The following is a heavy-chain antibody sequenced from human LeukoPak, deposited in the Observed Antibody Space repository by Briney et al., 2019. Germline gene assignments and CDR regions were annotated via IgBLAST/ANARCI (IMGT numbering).Heavy chain of an antibody. CDR1: GFTFSNYA. D-gene: IGHD3-3*01. Sequence: GGSLRLSCAASGFTFSNYAMSWVRQAPGKGLEWVSGFSGSGGSAYYADSVKGRFIISRDNSKNTLYLQMNSLRAEDTGVYYCAKDLSWSGYSMGTNYNYGKDGWGQGTTVTVSS. J-gene: IGHJ6*02. CDR2: FSGSGGSA. CDR3: AKDLSWSGYSMGTNYNYGKDG. V-gene: IGHV3-23*01.